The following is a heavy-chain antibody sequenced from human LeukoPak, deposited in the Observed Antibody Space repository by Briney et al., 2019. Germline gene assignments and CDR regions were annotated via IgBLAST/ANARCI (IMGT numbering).Heavy chain of an antibody. CDR2: RSGSCGSR. CDR3: AKVASYGWA. CDR1: GVTFSSYA. V-gene: IGHV3-23*01. J-gene: IGHJ5*02. Sequence: GGSLRLSCAASGVTFSSYAMSWVRQAPGKGLERVSARSGSCGSRYYADSLKGGFTISRDNSKNTLYVQMNSLRPADTALYYCAKVASYGWAWGQGTLVTVSS. D-gene: IGHD5-18*01.